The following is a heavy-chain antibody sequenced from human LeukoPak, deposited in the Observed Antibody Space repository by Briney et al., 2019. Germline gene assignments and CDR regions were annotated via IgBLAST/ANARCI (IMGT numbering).Heavy chain of an antibody. D-gene: IGHD4-17*01. CDR3: AKGSYGDSDLFDY. CDR1: VFTFDDYA. CDR2: ISWNSGSI. J-gene: IGHJ4*02. Sequence: GGSLRLSCAASVFTFDDYAMHWVRQAPGKGLEGVSVISWNSGSIGYAHSVKGRFTISRDNAKSSLYLQMNSLRAEDTALYYCAKGSYGDSDLFDYWGQGTLVTVSS. V-gene: IGHV3-9*01.